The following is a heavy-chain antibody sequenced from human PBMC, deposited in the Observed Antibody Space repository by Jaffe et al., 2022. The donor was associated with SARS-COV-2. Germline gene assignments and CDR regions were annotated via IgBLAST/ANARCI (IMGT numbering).Heavy chain of an antibody. Sequence: EVQLVESGGGLVQPGGSLRLSCVASGFDFGTYEMNWARQAPGKGLEWLSYIGHDGRTKYYADSVKGRFTVSRDNAKNSLYLQMNSLRADDTAVYYCARDMWGGATPLQYWGQGTLVTVSS. CDR3: ARDMWGGATPLQY. V-gene: IGHV3-48*03. CDR2: IGHDGRTK. CDR1: GFDFGTYE. D-gene: IGHD5-12*01. J-gene: IGHJ4*02.